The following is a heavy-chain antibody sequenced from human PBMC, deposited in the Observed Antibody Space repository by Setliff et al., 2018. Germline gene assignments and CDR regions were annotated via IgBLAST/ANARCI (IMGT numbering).Heavy chain of an antibody. D-gene: IGHD2-2*01. CDR2: IYYSGST. J-gene: IGHJ4*02. CDR1: GGSISSSRYS. Sequence: PSETLSLTCSVSGGSISSSRYSWGWIRQTPGKGLEWIGSIYYSGSTYYNPSLESRVTISVDTSKNQVSLKLSSMTAADTAVYYCARGRPPLVGDYWGQGTLVTVPQ. CDR3: ARGRPPLVGDY. V-gene: IGHV4-39*07.